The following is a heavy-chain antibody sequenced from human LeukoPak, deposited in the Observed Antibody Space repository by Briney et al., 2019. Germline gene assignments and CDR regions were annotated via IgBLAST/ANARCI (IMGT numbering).Heavy chain of an antibody. V-gene: IGHV3-74*01. J-gene: IGHJ6*02. CDR3: ARVGGIVVVPAADHLNYGMDV. D-gene: IGHD2-2*01. CDR2: INSDGSST. Sequence: GGSLRLSCAASGFTFSSYWMHWVRQAPGKGLVWVSRINSDGSSTSYADSVKGRFTISRGNAKNTLYLQMNSLRAEDTAVYYCARVGGIVVVPAADHLNYGMDVWGQGTTVTVSS. CDR1: GFTFSSYW.